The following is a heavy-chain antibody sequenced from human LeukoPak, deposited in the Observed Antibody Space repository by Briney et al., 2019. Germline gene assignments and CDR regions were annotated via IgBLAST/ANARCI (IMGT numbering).Heavy chain of an antibody. CDR1: GGSISSSSYY. CDR3: ARGSDPYDSSGYYWYYFDY. J-gene: IGHJ4*02. V-gene: IGHV4-39*07. CDR2: IYYSGST. Sequence: PSETLSLTCTVPGGSISSSSYYWGWTRQPPGKGLEWIGSIYYSGSTYYNPSLKSRVTISVDTSKNQFSLKLSSVTAADTAVYYCARGSDPYDSSGYYWYYFDYWGQGTLVTVSS. D-gene: IGHD3-22*01.